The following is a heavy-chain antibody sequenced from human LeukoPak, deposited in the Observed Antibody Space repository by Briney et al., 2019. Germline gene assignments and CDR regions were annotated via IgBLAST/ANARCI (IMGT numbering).Heavy chain of an antibody. D-gene: IGHD6-13*01. J-gene: IGHJ4*02. CDR3: ARDRAAAGIFDY. CDR1: GFTLSSYS. V-gene: IGHV3-21*01. Sequence: VGSLRLSCAASGFTLSSYSMNWVRHAPGKGLEWVSSISSSSSDIYYADSVKGRFTISRDNAKNSLYLQMNSLTAEDTAVYDCARDRAAAGIFDYWGQGTLVTVSS. CDR2: ISSSSSDI.